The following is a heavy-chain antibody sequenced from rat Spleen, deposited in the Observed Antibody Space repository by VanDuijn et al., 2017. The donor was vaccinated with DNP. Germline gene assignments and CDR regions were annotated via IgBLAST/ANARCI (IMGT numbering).Heavy chain of an antibody. CDR2: ISHSDGIT. CDR1: GFTFSDYA. V-gene: IGHV5-17*01. CDR3: ATSPGPNWFAY. Sequence: EVQLVESGGGLVLPGRSLKLSCAASGFTFSDYAMAWVRQAPKKGLEWVAIISHSDGITYYPDSVKGRFTISRDNSQSSLYLQMNSLRSEDTATYYCATSPGPNWFAYWGQGTLVTVSS. J-gene: IGHJ3*01. D-gene: IGHD1-4*01.